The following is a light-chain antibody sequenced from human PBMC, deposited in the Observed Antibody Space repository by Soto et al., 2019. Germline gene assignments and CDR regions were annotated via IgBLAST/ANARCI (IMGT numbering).Light chain of an antibody. CDR2: SNN. V-gene: IGLV1-44*01. Sequence: QSVLTQPPSASGTPGQRVTISCSGSSSNIGSNTVNWYQQLPGTAPKLLIYSNNQRPSVVPDRFSGSKSGTSASLAISGLQSEDEADYYCAAGDDSLNGVVFGGGTKVTVL. CDR1: SSNIGSNT. J-gene: IGLJ2*01. CDR3: AAGDDSLNGVV.